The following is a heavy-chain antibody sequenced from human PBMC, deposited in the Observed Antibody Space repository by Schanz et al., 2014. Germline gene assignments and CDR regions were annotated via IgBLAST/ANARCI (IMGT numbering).Heavy chain of an antibody. Sequence: VQLVESGGGVVQPGRSLRLSCAASGFTFSTHAMHWVRQAPGKGLEWVALVSDDGNKKYYADSVKGRFTISRDNSKNTLYLQMNGLRGEDTAVYYCAKDLDANYFDYWGQGILVTVSS. CDR1: GFTFSTHA. D-gene: IGHD1-1*01. CDR3: AKDLDANYFDY. V-gene: IGHV3-30*18. CDR2: VSDDGNKK. J-gene: IGHJ4*02.